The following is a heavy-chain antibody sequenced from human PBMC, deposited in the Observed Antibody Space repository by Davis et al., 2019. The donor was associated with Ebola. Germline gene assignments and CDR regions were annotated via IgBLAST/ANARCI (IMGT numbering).Heavy chain of an antibody. CDR3: ARQPDIVVVVAADFGMDV. D-gene: IGHD2-15*01. J-gene: IGHJ6*04. Sequence: GESLKISCAASGFTFSDYYMSWIRQAPGKGLEWVSYISSSGSTIYYADSVKGRFTISRDNAKNSLYLQMNSLRAEDTAVYYCARQPDIVVVVAADFGMDVWGKGTTVTVSS. CDR1: GFTFSDYY. CDR2: ISSSGSTI. V-gene: IGHV3-11*01.